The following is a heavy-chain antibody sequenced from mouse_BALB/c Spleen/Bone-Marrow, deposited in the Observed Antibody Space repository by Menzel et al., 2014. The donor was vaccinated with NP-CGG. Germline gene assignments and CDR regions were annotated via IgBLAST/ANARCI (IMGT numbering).Heavy chain of an antibody. Sequence: DVMLVESGGGLVQPGGSLKLSCAASGFDFXRYWMSWVRQAPGKGLEWIGEINPDSSTINYTPSLKDKFIISRDNAENTLYLQMSKVRSEDAALYYCARLHYYGSFAYWGQGTLVTVSA. D-gene: IGHD1-2*01. CDR3: ARLHYYGSFAY. V-gene: IGHV4-1*02. J-gene: IGHJ3*01. CDR2: INPDSSTI. CDR1: GFDFXRYW.